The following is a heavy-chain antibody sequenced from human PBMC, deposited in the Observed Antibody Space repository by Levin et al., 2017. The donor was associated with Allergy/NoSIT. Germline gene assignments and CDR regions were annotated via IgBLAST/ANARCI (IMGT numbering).Heavy chain of an antibody. D-gene: IGHD2-15*01. V-gene: IGHV3-23*01. Sequence: PGGSLRLSCAASGFTFSTYAMSWVRQAPGEGLEWVSSIGSGGGTSYAESVKGRFTISRDNSKNTLYLQMNSLRAEDTALYYCAKGEGGSYSTGLDYWGQGTLLTVSS. CDR2: IGSGGGT. CDR1: GFTFSTYA. J-gene: IGHJ4*02. CDR3: AKGEGGSYSTGLDY.